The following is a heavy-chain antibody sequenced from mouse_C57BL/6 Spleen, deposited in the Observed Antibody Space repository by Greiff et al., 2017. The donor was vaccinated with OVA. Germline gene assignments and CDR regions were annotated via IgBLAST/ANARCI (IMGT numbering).Heavy chain of an antibody. CDR2: ISSGSSTI. V-gene: IGHV5-17*01. CDR1: GFTFSDYG. D-gene: IGHD2-2*01. Sequence: EVQVVESGGGLVKPGGSLKLSCAASGFTFSDYGMHWVRQAPEKGLEWVAYISSGSSTIYYADTVKGRFTISRDNAKNTLFLQMTSLRSEDTAMYYCASSGYDVWFAYWGQGTLVTVSA. CDR3: ASSGYDVWFAY. J-gene: IGHJ3*01.